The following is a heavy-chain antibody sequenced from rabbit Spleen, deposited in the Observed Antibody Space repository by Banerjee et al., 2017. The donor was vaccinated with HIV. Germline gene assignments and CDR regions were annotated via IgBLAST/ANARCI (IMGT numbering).Heavy chain of an antibody. J-gene: IGHJ4*01. D-gene: IGHD3-1*01. CDR2: IDTNDGDT. CDR3: ARDLASVVGWNFNL. Sequence: EQLEESGGGLVKPEGSLTLTCKASGVSLNDKDVMCWVRQAPGKGLEWIACIDTNDGDTDYANWPKGRFTISKASSTTVTLQMTSLTAADTATYFCARDLASVVGWNFNLWGPGTLVTVS. V-gene: IGHV1S45*01. CDR1: GVSLNDKDV.